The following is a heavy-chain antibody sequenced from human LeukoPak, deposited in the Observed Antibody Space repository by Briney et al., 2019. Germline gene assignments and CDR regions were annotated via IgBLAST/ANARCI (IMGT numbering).Heavy chain of an antibody. Sequence: SETLSLTCAVSGGSINSYYWTWIRQPPGKALEWIGYIHYSGSTNYNPCLKSRVTISVDTSKNQFSLKLSSVTAADTAVYYCARDHSSGYNDYWGQGTLVTVSS. CDR3: ARDHSSGYNDY. D-gene: IGHD3-22*01. CDR2: IHYSGST. V-gene: IGHV4-59*01. J-gene: IGHJ4*02. CDR1: GGSINSYY.